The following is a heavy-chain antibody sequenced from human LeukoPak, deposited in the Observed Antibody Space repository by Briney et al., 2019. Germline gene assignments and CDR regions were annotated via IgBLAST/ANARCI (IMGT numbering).Heavy chain of an antibody. CDR2: IYYSGST. CDR3: ARGANGSGSYGP. V-gene: IGHV4-59*01. CDR1: GGSISSYY. Sequence: SETLSLTCTVSGGSISSYYWSWIRQPPGKGLEWIGYIYYSGSTNYNPSLKSRVTISVDTSKNQFSLKLSSVTAADTAVYYCARGANGSGSYGPWGQGTLVTVSS. D-gene: IGHD3-10*01. J-gene: IGHJ5*02.